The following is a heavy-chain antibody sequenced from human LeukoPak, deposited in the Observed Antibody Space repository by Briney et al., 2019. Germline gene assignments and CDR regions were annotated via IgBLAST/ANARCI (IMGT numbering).Heavy chain of an antibody. D-gene: IGHD1-1*01. J-gene: IGHJ4*02. Sequence: GGSLRLSCAASGFTFSSYWMHWVRQAPGKGLVWVSRINSDGSSTSYADSVKGRFTISRDTSKNTLYLQMNSLRAEDTAVYYCARVKSYNSYFDSWGQGALVTVSS. V-gene: IGHV3-74*01. CDR2: INSDGSST. CDR1: GFTFSSYW. CDR3: ARVKSYNSYFDS.